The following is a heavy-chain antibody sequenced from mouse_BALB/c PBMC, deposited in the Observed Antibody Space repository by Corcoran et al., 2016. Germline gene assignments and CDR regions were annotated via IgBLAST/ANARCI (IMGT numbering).Heavy chain of an antibody. CDR3: ARSYYRYLYAMDY. V-gene: IGHV8-12*01. D-gene: IGHD2-14*01. CDR2: IYWDDDK. J-gene: IGHJ4*01. CDR1: GVSLSTSGMG. Sequence: QVTLKESGPGILQPSQTLSLTCSFSGVSLSTSGMGVSWIRQPSGKGLEWLAHIYWDDDKRYNPSLKSRLTISKDTSRNQVFLKITSVDTADTATYYCARSYYRYLYAMDYWGQGTSVTVSS.